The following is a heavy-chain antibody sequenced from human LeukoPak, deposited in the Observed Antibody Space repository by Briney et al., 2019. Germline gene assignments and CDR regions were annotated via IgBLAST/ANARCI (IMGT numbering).Heavy chain of an antibody. D-gene: IGHD6-19*01. CDR3: TTGPVPSYSSGWYFDY. J-gene: IGHJ4*02. V-gene: IGHV3-30*02. CDR1: GFTFSGYG. CDR2: IRYDGSNK. Sequence: GGSLRLSCAASGFTFSGYGMHWVRQGPGKGLEWVAFIRYDGSNKYYADSVKGRFTISRDDSKNTLYLQMNSLKTEDTAVYYCTTGPVPSYSSGWYFDYWGQGTLVTVSS.